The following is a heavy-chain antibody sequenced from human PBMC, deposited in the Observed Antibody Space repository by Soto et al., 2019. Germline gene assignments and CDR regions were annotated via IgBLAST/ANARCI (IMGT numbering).Heavy chain of an antibody. Sequence: NPGGSLRLSCAASGFTFSAYYMNWVRQAPGKGLEWVSSISSSSSSIYYADSVKGRFTISRDNAKTSVYLQMNSLRAEDTAVYYCARADYYESSDYYFSEWFDPWGQGTLVTVSS. J-gene: IGHJ5*02. CDR3: ARADYYESSDYYFSEWFDP. V-gene: IGHV3-21*01. CDR1: GFTFSAYY. D-gene: IGHD3-22*01. CDR2: ISSSSSSI.